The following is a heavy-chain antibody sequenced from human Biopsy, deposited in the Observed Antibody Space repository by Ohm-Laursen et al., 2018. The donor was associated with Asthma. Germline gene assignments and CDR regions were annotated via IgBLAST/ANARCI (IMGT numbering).Heavy chain of an antibody. V-gene: IGHV1-69*01. CDR2: INSVFGTT. J-gene: IGHJ4*02. D-gene: IGHD2-2*01. CDR3: ARKAGSCISRTCYSLDF. Sequence: PSVKVSRKSLAGTFNTYVIGWVRQAPGQGLEWMGGINSVFGTTNYPQKFQDRVTITAGDSTSTVYMELSSLRSEDTAVYYCARKAGSCISRTCYSLDFWGQGTLVTVSS. CDR1: AGTFNTYV.